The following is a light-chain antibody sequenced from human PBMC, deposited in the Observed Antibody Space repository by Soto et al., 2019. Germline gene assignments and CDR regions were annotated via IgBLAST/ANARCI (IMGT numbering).Light chain of an antibody. CDR1: SSDVGGYNY. Sequence: QSVLTQPPSASGSPGQSVTISCTGTSSDVGGYNYVSWYQQHPGKVPKLMIYEVNNRPSGVPDRFSGSKSGSTASLTISGLQAEDEAEYYCCLSPGSLTWLFGGGTKLTVL. J-gene: IGLJ3*02. V-gene: IGLV2-8*01. CDR2: EVN. CDR3: CLSPGSLTWL.